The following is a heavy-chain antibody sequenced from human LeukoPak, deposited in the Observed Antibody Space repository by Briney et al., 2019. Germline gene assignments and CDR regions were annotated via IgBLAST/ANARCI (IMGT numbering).Heavy chain of an antibody. J-gene: IGHJ4*02. Sequence: GGSLRLSCAASGFTFSSYAMSWVRQAPGKGLEWVSAISGSGGSTYYADSVKGRFTISRDNSKNTLYLQMNSLRAEDTAVYYCAKGGPIVVVVAATFFDYWGQGTLVTVSS. CDR3: AKGGPIVVVVAATFFDY. V-gene: IGHV3-23*01. D-gene: IGHD2-15*01. CDR2: ISGSGGST. CDR1: GFTFSSYA.